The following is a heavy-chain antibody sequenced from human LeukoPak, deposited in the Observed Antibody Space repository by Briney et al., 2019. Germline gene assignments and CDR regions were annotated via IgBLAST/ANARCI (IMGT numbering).Heavy chain of an antibody. CDR3: ATYYENTQH. D-gene: IGHD3-22*01. Sequence: SETPSDTRTLPVDSTRSGDYYARWTSLHRGNGLEWIGYIYYSGSNYYKTPLKTRFPTPVDTSKNQLCLKLNSMTPEDTAVYYCATYYENTQHWGQGTLVTVSS. V-gene: IGHV4-30-4*01. CDR2: IYYSGSN. CDR1: VDSTRSGDYY. J-gene: IGHJ1*01.